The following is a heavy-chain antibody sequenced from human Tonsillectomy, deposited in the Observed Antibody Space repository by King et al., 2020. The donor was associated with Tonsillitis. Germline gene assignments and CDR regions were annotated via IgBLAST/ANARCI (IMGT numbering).Heavy chain of an antibody. CDR1: GGSISSYY. D-gene: IGHD6-6*01. J-gene: IGHJ2*01. CDR2: IYHSGST. V-gene: IGHV4-59*08. Sequence: QLQESGPGLVKPSETLSLTCTVSGGSISSYYWSWIRQPPGKGLEWIGFIYHSGSTNHNPSLKSRVTMSVDKSKNHFSLRLSSVTAADSAVYYCARPYSSSFWFFDLWGRGTLVTVSS. CDR3: ARPYSSSFWFFDL.